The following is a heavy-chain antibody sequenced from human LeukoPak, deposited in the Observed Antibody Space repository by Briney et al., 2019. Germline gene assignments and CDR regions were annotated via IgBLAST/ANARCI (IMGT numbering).Heavy chain of an antibody. V-gene: IGHV3-30*19. CDR1: GFTFSSYG. J-gene: IGHJ3*02. CDR3: AGESFDI. CDR2: ISKDGNSQ. Sequence: GGSLRLSCAASGFTFSSYGMHWVRQAPGKGLEWVAVISKDGNSQNYTDSVKGRFTISRDNSKNTLYLQMNSLRPEDTAVYYCAGESFDIWGQGTTVTVSS.